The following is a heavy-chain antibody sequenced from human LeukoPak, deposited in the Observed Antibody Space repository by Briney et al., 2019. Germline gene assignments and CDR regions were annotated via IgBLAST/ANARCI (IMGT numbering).Heavy chain of an antibody. V-gene: IGHV3-30-3*01. CDR1: RFTFSSYA. Sequence: GGSLRLSCAASRFTFSSYAMHWVRQAPGKGLHWVAAISYDGTNKYYADSVKGRFTISRDNSKNTLYLQMNSLRADDTAVFYCARGHPRPRVKAVAGNFDSWGQGTLVTVSS. CDR3: ARGHPRPRVKAVAGNFDS. D-gene: IGHD6-19*01. J-gene: IGHJ4*02. CDR2: ISYDGTNK.